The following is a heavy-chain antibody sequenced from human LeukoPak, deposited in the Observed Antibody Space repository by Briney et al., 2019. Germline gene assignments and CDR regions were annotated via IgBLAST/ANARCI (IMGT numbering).Heavy chain of an antibody. CDR2: MNPNSGNT. J-gene: IGHJ6*03. Sequence: GASVKVSCRASGYTFTSYDINWVRQATGQGLEWMGWMNPNSGNTGYAQKFQGRVTITRNTSISTAYMELSSLRSEDTAVYYCARLGYCSSTSCYTANHYYYYYYMDVWGKGTTVTVSS. D-gene: IGHD2-2*02. V-gene: IGHV1-8*03. CDR3: ARLGYCSSTSCYTANHYYYYYYMDV. CDR1: GYTFTSYD.